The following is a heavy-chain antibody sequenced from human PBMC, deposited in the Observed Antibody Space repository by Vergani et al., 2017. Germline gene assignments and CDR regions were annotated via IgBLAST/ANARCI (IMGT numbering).Heavy chain of an antibody. D-gene: IGHD3-16*01. CDR1: GFTLRNYN. J-gene: IGHJ4*02. V-gene: IGHV3-30*02. Sequence: QVQLVESGGGVVQRGGSLRLSRATPGFTLRNYNMRWIRQGPGKGLEFVAFIQFDGSNQYYADPVKGRFTPSRDFSKNTLYLQMNSLRTDDTATYYCAKHFRGWGIDYWGQGTQVIVSS. CDR3: AKHFRGWGIDY. CDR2: IQFDGSNQ.